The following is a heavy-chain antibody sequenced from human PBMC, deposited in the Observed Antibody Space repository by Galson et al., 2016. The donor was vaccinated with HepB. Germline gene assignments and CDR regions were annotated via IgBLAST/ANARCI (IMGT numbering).Heavy chain of an antibody. CDR2: VSYDGNTK. Sequence: SLRLSCAASGFTFSSYTMHWVRQAPGEGLEWVAVVSYDGNTKYYADSVKGRFTISRDNVENSLYLQMNSLRAEDTAVYYCARYDHGEDRSDYWGQGTLVTVSS. J-gene: IGHJ4*02. CDR1: GFTFSSYT. V-gene: IGHV3-30-3*01. CDR3: ARYDHGEDRSDY. D-gene: IGHD4-17*01.